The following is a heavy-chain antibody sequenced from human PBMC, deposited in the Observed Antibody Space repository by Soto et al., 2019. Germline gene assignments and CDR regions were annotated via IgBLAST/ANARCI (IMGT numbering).Heavy chain of an antibody. Sequence: SETLSLTCAVSGGSISSGGYSWSWIRQPPGKGLEWIGYIYHSGSTYYNPSLKSRVTISVDRSKNQFSLKLSSVTAADTAVYYCARVQKWLPDYWGQGTLVTVSS. J-gene: IGHJ4*02. CDR1: GGSISSGGYS. CDR3: ARVQKWLPDY. V-gene: IGHV4-30-2*01. CDR2: IYHSGST. D-gene: IGHD3-22*01.